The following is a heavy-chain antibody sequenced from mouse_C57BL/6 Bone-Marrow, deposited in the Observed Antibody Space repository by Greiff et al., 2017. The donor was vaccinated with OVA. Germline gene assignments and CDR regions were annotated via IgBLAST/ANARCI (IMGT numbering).Heavy chain of an antibody. Sequence: QVQLKQSGAELVRPGASVKLSCKASGYTFTDYYINWVKQRPGQGLEWIARIYPGSGNTYYNEKFKGKATLTAEKSSSTAYMQLSSLTSEDSAVYFCARSGGRGFAYWGQGTLVTVSA. CDR1: GYTFTDYY. D-gene: IGHD3-1*01. CDR3: ARSGGRGFAY. V-gene: IGHV1-76*01. CDR2: IYPGSGNT. J-gene: IGHJ3*01.